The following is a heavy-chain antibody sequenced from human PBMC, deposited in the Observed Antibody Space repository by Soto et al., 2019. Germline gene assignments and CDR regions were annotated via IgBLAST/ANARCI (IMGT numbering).Heavy chain of an antibody. CDR1: GYTFTSYY. CDR2: INPSGGST. Sequence: ASVKVSCKASGYTFTSYYMHWVRQAPGQGLEWMGIINPSGGSTSYAQKFQRRVTMTRDTSTSTVYMELSSPRSEDTAVYYCAARYCSGGSCYSGIRMDVWGQGTTVTVSS. CDR3: AARYCSGGSCYSGIRMDV. V-gene: IGHV1-46*01. D-gene: IGHD2-15*01. J-gene: IGHJ6*02.